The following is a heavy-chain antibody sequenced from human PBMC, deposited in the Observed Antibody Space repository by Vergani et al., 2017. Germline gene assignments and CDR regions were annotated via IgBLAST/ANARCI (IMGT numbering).Heavy chain of an antibody. Sequence: QLHLQESGPGLVKPSETLSLTCTVSGGSITSSSYYWGWIRQPPGKGLEWIGNIYHSGGAYYNPSLKGRVTISVDTSKNQFSLKLSSVTAADTAVYYCARGGGFSVYDFVYWGQGTLVTVSS. V-gene: IGHV4-39*01. CDR1: GGSITSSSYY. CDR2: IYHSGGA. J-gene: IGHJ4*02. CDR3: ARGGGFSVYDFVY. D-gene: IGHD5/OR15-5a*01.